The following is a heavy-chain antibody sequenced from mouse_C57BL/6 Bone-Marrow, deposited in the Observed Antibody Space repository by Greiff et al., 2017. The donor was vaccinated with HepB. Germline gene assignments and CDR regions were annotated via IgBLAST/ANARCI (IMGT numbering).Heavy chain of an antibody. CDR3: ARSYGSSSRYFDV. D-gene: IGHD1-1*01. Sequence: EVQLQQSGPELVKPGASVKISCKASGYTFTDYYMNWVKQSHGKSLEWIGDINPNNGGTSYNQKFKGKATLTVDKSSSTAYMELRSLTSEDSAVYYCARSYGSSSRYFDVWGTGTTVTVSS. CDR1: GYTFTDYY. V-gene: IGHV1-26*01. CDR2: INPNNGGT. J-gene: IGHJ1*03.